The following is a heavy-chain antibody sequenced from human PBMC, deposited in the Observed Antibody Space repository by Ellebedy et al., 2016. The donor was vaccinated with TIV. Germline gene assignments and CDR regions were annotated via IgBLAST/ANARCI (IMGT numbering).Heavy chain of an antibody. Sequence: SETLSLXXAVSGVSISSGSYYWSWIRQPPGKGLEWIGEISHNGSPNYNPSFKSRVVMSVDTSKNQFSLKFTSMTAADTASYYCARRTSGGIDSWGQGTLVTVS. CDR3: ARRTSGGIDS. J-gene: IGHJ4*02. D-gene: IGHD3/OR15-3a*01. CDR2: ISHNGSP. V-gene: IGHV4-34*01. CDR1: GVSISSGSYY.